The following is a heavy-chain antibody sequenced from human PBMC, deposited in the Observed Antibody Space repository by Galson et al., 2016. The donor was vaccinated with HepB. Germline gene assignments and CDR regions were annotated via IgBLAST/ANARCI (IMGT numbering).Heavy chain of an antibody. V-gene: IGHV3-23*01. Sequence: SLRLSCAASGFSFDDYAMSWVRQAPGKGLEWVASLSGMGGSPHYSDTVKGRFTISRVNSKNTLYLQMQSLRAEDTAVYYCATCRDKNFWSGYCCGMDVWGQGTTVTVSS. CDR1: GFSFDDYA. D-gene: IGHD3-3*01. CDR3: ATCRDKNFWSGYCCGMDV. CDR2: LSGMGGSP. J-gene: IGHJ6*02.